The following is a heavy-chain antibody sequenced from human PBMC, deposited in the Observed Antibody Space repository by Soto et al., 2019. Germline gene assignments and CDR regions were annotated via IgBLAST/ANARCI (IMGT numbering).Heavy chain of an antibody. V-gene: IGHV1-18*01. CDR3: ARVRYFGDSYYYGMDV. Sequence: GASVKVSCKVSGYTFTSYGISWVRQAPGQGLEWMGWISAYNGNTNYAQKLQGRVTMTTDTSTSTAYMELRSLRSDDTAVYYCARVRYFGDSYYYGMDVWGQGTTVTVS. D-gene: IGHD3-9*01. J-gene: IGHJ6*02. CDR2: ISAYNGNT. CDR1: GYTFTSYG.